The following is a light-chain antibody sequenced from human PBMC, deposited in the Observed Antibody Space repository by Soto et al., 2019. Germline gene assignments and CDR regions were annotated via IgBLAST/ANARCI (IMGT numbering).Light chain of an antibody. J-gene: IGKJ2*01. CDR3: QQYGSSPYT. CDR2: DAF. V-gene: IGKV3-20*01. CDR1: QSVSSTY. Sequence: EIVLTQSPGTLSLSPGERATLSCRASQSVSSTYLAWYQQKPGQAPRLLIYDAFNRATGIPDRFSGSGSGTDFTLTITRLEPEDFAVYYCQQYGSSPYTSGQGTKLEMK.